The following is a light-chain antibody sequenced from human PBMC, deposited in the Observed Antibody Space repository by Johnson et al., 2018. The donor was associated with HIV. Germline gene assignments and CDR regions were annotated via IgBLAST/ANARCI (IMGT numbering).Light chain of an antibody. CDR1: SSNIGNNY. J-gene: IGLJ1*01. Sequence: QSVLTQPPSVSAAPGQNLTISCSGNSSNIGNNYISWYQQLPGTGTKILIYDNDQRPSGIPDRFSGSKSGTSATLGITGLQTEDEADYYCETWDSSLTGVFGTGTKVTVL. V-gene: IGLV1-51*01. CDR2: DND. CDR3: ETWDSSLTGV.